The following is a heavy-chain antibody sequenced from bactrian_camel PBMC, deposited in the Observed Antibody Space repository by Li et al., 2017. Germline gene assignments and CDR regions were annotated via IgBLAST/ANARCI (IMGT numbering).Heavy chain of an antibody. Sequence: QLVESGGGSVQAGGSLRLSCASSGSIYGTLCMGWVRQAPGKEREGVARIATGSGNTYYADSVKGRFTISQDNAKNTVYLQMNSLKPEDTAMYYCAARGPYCYTKLSVRDFTYWGQGTQVTVS. V-gene: IGHV3S40*01. J-gene: IGHJ6*01. D-gene: IGHD2*01. CDR1: GSIYGTLC. CDR3: AARGPYCYTKLSVRDFTY. CDR2: IATGSGNT.